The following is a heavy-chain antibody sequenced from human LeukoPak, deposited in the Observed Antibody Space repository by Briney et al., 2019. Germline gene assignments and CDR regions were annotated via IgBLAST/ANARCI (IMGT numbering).Heavy chain of an antibody. D-gene: IGHD2-21*01. CDR2: INHSGST. Sequence: SETLSLTCAVYGGSFSGYYWSWIRQPPGKGLEWIGEINHSGSTNYNPSLKSRVTISVDTSKNQFSLKLSSVTAADTAVYYCARDSRGWFDPWGQGTLVTVSS. CDR3: ARDSRGWFDP. CDR1: GGSFSGYY. V-gene: IGHV4-34*01. J-gene: IGHJ5*02.